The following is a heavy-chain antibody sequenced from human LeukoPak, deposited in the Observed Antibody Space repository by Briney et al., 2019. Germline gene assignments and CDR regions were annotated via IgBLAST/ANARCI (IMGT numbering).Heavy chain of an antibody. CDR1: GGSFSGYY. Sequence: SETLSLTCAVYGGSFSGYYWSWIRQPPGKGLEWIGEINHSGSTNYNPSLKSRVTISVDTSKNQFSLKLSSVTAADTAVYYCARYRPVVPAASNWFDPWGQGTLVTVYS. V-gene: IGHV4-34*01. J-gene: IGHJ5*02. CDR3: ARYRPVVPAASNWFDP. D-gene: IGHD2-2*01. CDR2: INHSGST.